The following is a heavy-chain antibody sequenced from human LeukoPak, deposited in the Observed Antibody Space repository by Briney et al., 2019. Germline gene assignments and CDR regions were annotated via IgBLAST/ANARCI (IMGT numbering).Heavy chain of an antibody. V-gene: IGHV3-23*01. J-gene: IGHJ4*02. CDR1: GFTFSNYA. CDR2: ISGGGGTT. CDR3: AKGRRDGHNFDFDY. Sequence: PGGSLRLSCAASGFTFSNYAMNWVRQAPGKGLEWVSTISGGGGTTYYADSVKGRFTISRDSCKNTPDLQMNSLRAEDTAAYYCAKGRRDGHNFDFDYWGQGTLVTVSS. D-gene: IGHD5-24*01.